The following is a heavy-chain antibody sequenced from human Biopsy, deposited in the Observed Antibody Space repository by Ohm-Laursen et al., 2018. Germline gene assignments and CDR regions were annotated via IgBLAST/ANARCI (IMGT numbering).Heavy chain of an antibody. J-gene: IGHJ4*02. CDR3: ARTIMVGGVILNYFDY. D-gene: IGHD3-10*01. CDR1: GLTFSRYS. V-gene: IGHV3-21*01. CDR2: ISNSSNFM. Sequence: SLRLSCTAPGLTFSRYSMHWVRQAPGKGLEWVSSISNSSNFMYYGDSVKGRFTISRDNAKNSLYLQMNSLRAEDTAVYYCARTIMVGGVILNYFDYWGQGTLVTVSS.